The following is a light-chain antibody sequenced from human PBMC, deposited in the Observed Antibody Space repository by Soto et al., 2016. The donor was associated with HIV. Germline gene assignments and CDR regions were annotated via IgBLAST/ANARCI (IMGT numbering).Light chain of an antibody. V-gene: IGLV3-21*03. CDR2: DDS. CDR1: NIGSKS. J-gene: IGLJ1*01. CDR3: QVRDSISDPFV. Sequence: YVLSQPPSVSVAPGKTATITCGGNNIGSKSVHWYQQKPGQAPVLVVYDDSDRPSGIPERISGSKSENTATLTITRVEVGDEADYYCQVRDSISDPFVFGTGTQVTVL.